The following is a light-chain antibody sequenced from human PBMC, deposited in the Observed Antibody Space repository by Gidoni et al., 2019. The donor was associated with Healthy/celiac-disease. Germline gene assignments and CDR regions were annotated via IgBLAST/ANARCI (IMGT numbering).Light chain of an antibody. CDR3: QQYNSYPYT. V-gene: IGKV1-5*03. J-gene: IGKJ2*01. CDR1: QSISSW. CDR2: KAS. Sequence: DNQMDESPSTLSASVGDRGTITCRASQSISSWLAWYQQKPGQAPKLLIYKASSLESGVPSRFSGSGSGTEFTLTISSLQPDDFAAYYCQQYNSYPYTFXQXTKLEIK.